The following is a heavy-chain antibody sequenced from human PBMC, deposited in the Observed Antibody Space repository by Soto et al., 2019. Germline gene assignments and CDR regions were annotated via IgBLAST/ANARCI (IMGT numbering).Heavy chain of an antibody. Sequence: QVQLVESGGGVVQPGRSLRLSCAASGFTFSSYGMHWVRQAPGKGLEWVAVISYDGSNKYYADSVKGRFTISRDNSKNTLYLQMNSLRDEDTAVYYCAKVPFGDRHPDWGQGTLVTVSS. J-gene: IGHJ4*02. V-gene: IGHV3-30*18. CDR2: ISYDGSNK. CDR1: GFTFSSYG. CDR3: AKVPFGDRHPD. D-gene: IGHD3-10*01.